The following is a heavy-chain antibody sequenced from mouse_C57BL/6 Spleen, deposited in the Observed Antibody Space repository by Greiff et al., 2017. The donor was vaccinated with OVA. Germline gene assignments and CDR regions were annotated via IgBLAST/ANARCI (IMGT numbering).Heavy chain of an antibody. J-gene: IGHJ3*01. D-gene: IGHD2-3*01. CDR1: GYAFSSYW. CDR2: IYPGDGDT. V-gene: IGHV1-80*01. Sequence: QVQLQQSGAELVKPGASVKISCKASGYAFSSYWMNWVKQRPGKGLEWIGQIYPGDGDTNYNGKFKGKATLTADKSSSTAYMQLSSLTSEDSAVYFCARGEDGYYVMFAYWGQGTLVTVSA. CDR3: ARGEDGYYVMFAY.